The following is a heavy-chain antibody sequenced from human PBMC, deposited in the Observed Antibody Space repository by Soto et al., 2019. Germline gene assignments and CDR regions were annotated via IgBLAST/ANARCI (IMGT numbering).Heavy chain of an antibody. Sequence: QVQLVESGGGVVQPGRSLRLSCAASGFTFSSYAMHWVRQAPGKGLEWVAVISYDGSNKYYADSVKGRFTISRYKSKNTLYLQMNSLRAEDTAVYYCAREDGDYVLSPLFDPWGQGTLVTVSS. V-gene: IGHV3-30-3*01. J-gene: IGHJ5*02. CDR2: ISYDGSNK. CDR1: GFTFSSYA. D-gene: IGHD4-17*01. CDR3: AREDGDYVLSPLFDP.